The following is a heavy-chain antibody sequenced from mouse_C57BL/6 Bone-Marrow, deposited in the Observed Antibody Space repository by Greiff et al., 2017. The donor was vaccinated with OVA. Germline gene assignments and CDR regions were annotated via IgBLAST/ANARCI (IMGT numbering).Heavy chain of an antibody. Sequence: VQLQQPGAELVRPGTSVKLSCKASGYTFTSYWMHWVKQRPGQGLEWIGVIDPSDSYTNYNQKFKGKATLTVDTSSSTAYMQLSSLTSEDSAVYYCASSNYYGSLWFAYWGQGTLVTVSA. CDR1: GYTFTSYW. V-gene: IGHV1-59*01. J-gene: IGHJ3*01. D-gene: IGHD1-1*01. CDR3: ASSNYYGSLWFAY. CDR2: IDPSDSYT.